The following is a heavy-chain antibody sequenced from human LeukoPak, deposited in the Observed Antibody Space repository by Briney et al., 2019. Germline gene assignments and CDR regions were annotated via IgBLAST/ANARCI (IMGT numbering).Heavy chain of an antibody. Sequence: GSLRLSCAASGFTFINYDMHWVRQATGKGLEWVSAIVTAGDTYYPGSVKGRFTISRENAKNSLYLQMNSLRAGDTAVYYCARGPATVTASYYYYGMDVWGQGTTVTVSS. CDR1: GFTFINYD. CDR3: ARGPATVTASYYYYGMDV. D-gene: IGHD4-17*01. V-gene: IGHV3-13*01. CDR2: IVTAGDT. J-gene: IGHJ6*02.